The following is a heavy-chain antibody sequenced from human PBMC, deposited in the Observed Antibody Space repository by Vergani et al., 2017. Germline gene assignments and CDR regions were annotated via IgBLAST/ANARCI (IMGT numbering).Heavy chain of an antibody. CDR2: VHRNGNT. CDR1: GYSVGSGYY. Sequence: QVDLQESGPGLVKSSETLSLNCAVSGYSVGSGYYWGWIRQPPGRGREWIACVHRNGNTYYTSSLRSRGTISRDTSKNQFSLKLSSVTAADTAVYFWAGHSAVESLVRVGWINPWGQGILVTVSS. D-gene: IGHD6-19*01. V-gene: IGHV4-38-2*01. J-gene: IGHJ5*02. CDR3: AGHSAVESLVRVGWINP.